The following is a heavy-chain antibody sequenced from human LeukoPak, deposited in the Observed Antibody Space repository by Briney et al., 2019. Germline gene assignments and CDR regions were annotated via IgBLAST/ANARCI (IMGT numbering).Heavy chain of an antibody. Sequence: SETLSLTCSVSGGSIGSYYWSWIRQPPGKGLEWIGYIYYSGSTNYNPSLKSRVTISVDTSKNQSSLKLSSVTAADTAVYYCARLGPTTVTTFLDYWGQGTLVTVSS. CDR3: ARLGPTTVTTFLDY. CDR2: IYYSGST. D-gene: IGHD4-11*01. V-gene: IGHV4-59*08. J-gene: IGHJ4*02. CDR1: GGSIGSYY.